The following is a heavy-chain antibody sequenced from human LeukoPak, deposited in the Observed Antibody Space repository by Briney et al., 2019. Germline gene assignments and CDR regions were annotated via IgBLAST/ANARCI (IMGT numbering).Heavy chain of an antibody. CDR1: GFTLSSYW. D-gene: IGHD6-13*01. V-gene: IGHV3-7*01. CDR2: IKQDGSEK. J-gene: IGHJ5*02. CDR3: ARAYSSSWYDWFDP. Sequence: GGSLRLSCAASGFTLSSYWMSWVRQAPGKGREWVANIKQDGSEKYYVDSVKGRFTISRDNAKNSLYLQMNSLRAEDTAVYYCARAYSSSWYDWFDPWGQGTLVTVSS.